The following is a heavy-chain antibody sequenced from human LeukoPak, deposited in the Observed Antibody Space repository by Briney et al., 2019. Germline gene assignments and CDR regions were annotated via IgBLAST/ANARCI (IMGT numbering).Heavy chain of an antibody. D-gene: IGHD6-13*01. V-gene: IGHV3-33*06. CDR2: IWYDGSNK. J-gene: IGHJ6*03. Sequence: PGGSLRLSCAACGFTFSSYGMHWVRQAPGKGLEWVAVIWYDGSNKYYADSVKGRFTISRDNSKNTLYLQMNSLRAEDTAVYYCAKDASSWYFRYYYMDVWGKGTTVTVSS. CDR1: GFTFSSYG. CDR3: AKDASSWYFRYYYMDV.